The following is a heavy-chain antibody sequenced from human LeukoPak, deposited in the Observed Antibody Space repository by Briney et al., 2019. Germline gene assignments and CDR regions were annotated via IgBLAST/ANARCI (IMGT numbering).Heavy chain of an antibody. J-gene: IGHJ4*02. CDR1: GGSISSGSYY. Sequence: SETLSLACTVSGGSISSGSYYWSWIRQPAGKGLEWIGRIYTSGSTNYNPSLKRRVTISVDTTKNQFSLKLTSVTAADTARYYCARAGGYNSPFAYWGQGTLVTVSS. V-gene: IGHV4-61*02. CDR3: ARAGGYNSPFAY. D-gene: IGHD5-24*01. CDR2: IYTSGST.